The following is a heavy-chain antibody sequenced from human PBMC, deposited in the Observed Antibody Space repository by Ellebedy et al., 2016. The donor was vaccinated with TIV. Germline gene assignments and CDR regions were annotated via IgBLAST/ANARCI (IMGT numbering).Heavy chain of an antibody. D-gene: IGHD1-26*01. Sequence: AASVKVSCKASGYTFTGYYMHWARQAPGQGLEWMGWINPNSGGTNYAQRFQGWVTMTRDTSISTAYMELSRLRSDDTAVYYCARDGGSYSDFDYWGQGTLVTVSS. CDR1: GYTFTGYY. J-gene: IGHJ4*02. CDR2: INPNSGGT. V-gene: IGHV1-2*04. CDR3: ARDGGSYSDFDY.